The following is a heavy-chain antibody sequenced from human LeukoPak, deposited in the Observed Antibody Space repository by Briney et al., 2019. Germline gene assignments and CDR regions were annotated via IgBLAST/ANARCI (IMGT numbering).Heavy chain of an antibody. CDR2: NSGSGDST. CDR1: GFTFSSYA. J-gene: IGHJ4*02. Sequence: GGSLRLSCAASGFTFSSYAMTWVRQAPGKGLEWVSANSGSGDSTYYADSVKGRFTISRDNSKNTLYLQMNSLRAEDTAVYYCAIPYGDNGEIDYWGQGTLVTVSS. V-gene: IGHV3-23*01. D-gene: IGHD4-17*01. CDR3: AIPYGDNGEIDY.